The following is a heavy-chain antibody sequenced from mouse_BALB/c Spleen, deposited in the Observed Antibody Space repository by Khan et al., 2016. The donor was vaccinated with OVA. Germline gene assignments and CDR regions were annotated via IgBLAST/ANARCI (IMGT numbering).Heavy chain of an antibody. D-gene: IGHD2-10*01. CDR1: GFSLTGYG. CDR3: ARAYDANSREAMDY. CDR2: ILGDGST. Sequence: QVQLKQSGPGLVAPSQSLSITCTVSGFSLTGYGVNWVLQPPGKGLEWLGMILGDGSTDYNSAPKSRLSITNDNSKSQVFLQMISLQTDDTAGYYCARAYDANSREAMDYWGQGNSVTVSS. V-gene: IGHV2-6-7*01. J-gene: IGHJ4*01.